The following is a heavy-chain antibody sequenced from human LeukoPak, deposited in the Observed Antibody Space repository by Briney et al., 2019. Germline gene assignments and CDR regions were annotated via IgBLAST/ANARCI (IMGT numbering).Heavy chain of an antibody. V-gene: IGHV3-30*18. J-gene: IGHJ4*02. CDR1: GFTFSDYY. D-gene: IGHD6-6*01. CDR3: ANARERGSSSLGFDY. Sequence: GGSLRLSCAASGFTFSDYYMSWIRQAPGKGLEWVAVISYDGSNKYYADSVKGRFTISRDNSKNTLYLQMNSLRAEDTAVYYRANARERGSSSLGFDYWGQGTLVTVSS. CDR2: ISYDGSNK.